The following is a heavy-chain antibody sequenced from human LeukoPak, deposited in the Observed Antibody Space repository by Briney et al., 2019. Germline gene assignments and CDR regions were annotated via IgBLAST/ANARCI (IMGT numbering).Heavy chain of an antibody. D-gene: IGHD5-24*01. CDR1: GFTFSSYS. CDR3: ASEARWLHSTYFDY. Sequence: KSGGSLRLSCAASGFTFSSYSMNWVRQAPGKGLEWVSSISSSSSYIYYADSVKGRFTISRDNAKNSLYLQMNSLRAEDTAVYYCASEARWLHSTYFDYWGQGTLVTVSS. CDR2: ISSSSSYI. V-gene: IGHV3-21*01. J-gene: IGHJ4*02.